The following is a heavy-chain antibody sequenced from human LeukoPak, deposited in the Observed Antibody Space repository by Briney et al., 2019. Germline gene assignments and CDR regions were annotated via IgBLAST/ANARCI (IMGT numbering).Heavy chain of an antibody. D-gene: IGHD4-17*01. CDR1: GFTFNNYA. CDR2: ISGGGETT. V-gene: IGHV3-23*01. Sequence: GGSLRLSCAAPGFTFNNYAMNWVRQAPGKGPEWVSSISGGGETTYYADSAKGRFTISRDNSQNTLYPQMNSLRAEDTAVYYCARDYADYVGYFFFDYWGQGTLVTVSS. CDR3: ARDYADYVGYFFFDY. J-gene: IGHJ4*02.